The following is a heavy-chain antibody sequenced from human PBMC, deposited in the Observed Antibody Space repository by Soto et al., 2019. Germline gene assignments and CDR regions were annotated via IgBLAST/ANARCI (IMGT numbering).Heavy chain of an antibody. J-gene: IGHJ4*02. CDR2: INPGGTNT. D-gene: IGHD1-26*01. V-gene: IGHV1-46*01. CDR1: GYTFTSCY. Sequence: QVQLVQSGAEVKKPGASVKVSCKASGYTFTSCYIHWVRQAPGQGLEWMGIINPGGTNTNYAQKFPGRVTMTRDTSTSTGYMELTSLTSEDTALYYSARADKGGSYWGQGALVTVSS. CDR3: ARADKGGSY.